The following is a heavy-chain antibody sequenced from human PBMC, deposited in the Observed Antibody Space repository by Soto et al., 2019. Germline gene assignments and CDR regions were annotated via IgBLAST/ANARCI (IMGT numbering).Heavy chain of an antibody. V-gene: IGHV3-23*01. CDR2: ISGSGGST. CDR3: AKNIVVVPAAMGHDAFDI. D-gene: IGHD2-2*01. CDR1: GFTFSSYA. J-gene: IGHJ3*02. Sequence: LSLTCAASGFTFSSYAMSWVRQAPGKELEWVSAISGSGGSTYYADSVKGRFTISRDNSKNTLYLQMNSLRAEDTAVYYCAKNIVVVPAAMGHDAFDIWGQGTMVTVSS.